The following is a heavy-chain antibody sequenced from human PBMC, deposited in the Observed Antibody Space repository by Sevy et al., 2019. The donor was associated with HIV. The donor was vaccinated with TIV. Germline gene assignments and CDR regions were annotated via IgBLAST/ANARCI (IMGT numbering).Heavy chain of an antibody. J-gene: IGHJ4*02. D-gene: IGHD4-17*01. CDR1: GGSFSGYY. CDR3: ARTTTMTTSALDY. V-gene: IGHV4-34*01. CDR2: INHSGST. Sequence: SETLSLTCAVYGGSFSGYYWSWIRQPPGKVLEWIGEINHSGSTNYNPSLKSRVVISLDTSKNHFSVKLSSVTAADTAVYYCARTTTMTTSALDYWGQGTLVTVS.